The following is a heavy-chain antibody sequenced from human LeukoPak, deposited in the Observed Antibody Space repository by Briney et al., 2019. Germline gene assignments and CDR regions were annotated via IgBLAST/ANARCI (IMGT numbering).Heavy chain of an antibody. CDR2: INPSGGST. J-gene: IGHJ4*02. V-gene: IGHV1-46*01. Sequence: ASVKVSCKASGYTFTSYYMHWVRQAPGQGLEWMGIINPSGGSTNYAQKFQGRVTMTRDTSTSTVYMELSSLRSEDTAVYYCARDLSGYGPFDYWGQGTLVTVSS. CDR3: ARDLSGYGPFDY. CDR1: GYTFTSYY. D-gene: IGHD5-12*01.